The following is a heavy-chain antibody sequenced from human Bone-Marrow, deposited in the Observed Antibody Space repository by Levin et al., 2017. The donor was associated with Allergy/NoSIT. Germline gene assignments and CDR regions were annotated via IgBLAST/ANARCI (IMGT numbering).Heavy chain of an antibody. CDR2: ISYDGSNK. J-gene: IGHJ4*02. CDR3: AKGVSSGRQFDY. CDR1: GFTFSSYA. Sequence: SCAASGFTFSSYAMHWVRQAPGKGLEWVAVISYDGSNKYYADSVKGRFTISRDNSKNTLYLQMNSLRAEDTAVYYCAKGVSSGRQFDYWGQGTLVTVSS. V-gene: IGHV3-30*04. D-gene: IGHD6-19*01.